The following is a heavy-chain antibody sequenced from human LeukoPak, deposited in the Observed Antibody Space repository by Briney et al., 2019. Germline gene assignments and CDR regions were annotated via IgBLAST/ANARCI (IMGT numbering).Heavy chain of an antibody. D-gene: IGHD4-23*01. CDR2: IYYNGST. CDR3: ARGGGYGGIDWYFDL. CDR1: GVSISSGYYY. J-gene: IGHJ2*01. V-gene: IGHV4-30-4*01. Sequence: SQTLSLTCTVSGVSISSGYYYWSWLRQAPGKGLELIGYIYYNGSTYYNSSLKRRVTISVDTSKNQFSLKLSSVTAADTAVYYCARGGGYGGIDWYFDLWGRGTLVTVSS.